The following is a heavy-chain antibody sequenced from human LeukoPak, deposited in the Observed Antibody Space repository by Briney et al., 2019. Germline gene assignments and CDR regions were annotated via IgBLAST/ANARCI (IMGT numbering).Heavy chain of an antibody. D-gene: IGHD2-21*01. Sequence: GGSLRLSCAASGFTFSGSAMHWVRQAPGKGLEWVGRIKPKTDGETTEYAAPVKDRFSISRDDSKSMMYLQMNSLKTEDTAVYYCITPLPYSAQGGQGTLVTVSS. V-gene: IGHV3-15*07. J-gene: IGHJ4*02. CDR1: GFTFSGSA. CDR2: IKPKTDGETT. CDR3: ITPLPYSAQ.